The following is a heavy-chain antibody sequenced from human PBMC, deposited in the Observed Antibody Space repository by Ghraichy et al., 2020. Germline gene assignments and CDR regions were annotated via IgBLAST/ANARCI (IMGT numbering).Heavy chain of an antibody. Sequence: ASVKVSCKASGYTFTGYYMHWVRQAPGQGLEWMGWINPNSGGTNYAQKFQGRVTMTRDTSISTAYMELSRLRSDDTAVYHCARLGSGSDAFDIWGQGTMVTVSS. V-gene: IGHV1-2*02. CDR2: INPNSGGT. CDR1: GYTFTGYY. D-gene: IGHD6-25*01. J-gene: IGHJ3*02. CDR3: ARLGSGSDAFDI.